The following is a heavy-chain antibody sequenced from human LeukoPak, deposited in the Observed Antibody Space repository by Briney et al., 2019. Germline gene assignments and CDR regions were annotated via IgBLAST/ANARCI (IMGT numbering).Heavy chain of an antibody. Sequence: ASVKVSCKASGYTFTSYDINWVRQATGQGLEWMGWMNPNSGNTGYAQKFQGRVTMTRNTSISTAYMELSSLRSEDTAVYYCARARKELRFLEWLVAYYLDYWGQGTLVTVSS. J-gene: IGHJ4*02. CDR1: GYTFTSYD. D-gene: IGHD3-3*01. CDR3: ARARKELRFLEWLVAYYLDY. V-gene: IGHV1-8*01. CDR2: MNPNSGNT.